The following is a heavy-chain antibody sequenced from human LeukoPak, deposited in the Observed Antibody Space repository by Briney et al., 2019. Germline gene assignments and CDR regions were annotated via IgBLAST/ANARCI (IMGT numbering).Heavy chain of an antibody. Sequence: PSETLSLTCTVSGGSIRSSSYYWSWIRQPPGKGLEWIGYIYYSGSTNYNPSLKSRLTISIDTSKNQFSLKLSSVTAADTAVYYCARHSGAGTGFVYWGQGTLVTVSS. CDR1: GGSIRSSSYY. D-gene: IGHD6-19*01. J-gene: IGHJ4*02. CDR2: IYYSGST. CDR3: ARHSGAGTGFVY. V-gene: IGHV4-61*05.